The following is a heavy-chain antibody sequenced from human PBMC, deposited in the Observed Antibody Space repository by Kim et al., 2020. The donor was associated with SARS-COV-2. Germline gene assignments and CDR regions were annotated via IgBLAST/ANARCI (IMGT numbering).Heavy chain of an antibody. Sequence: GGSLRLSCAASGFTFSSYGMHWVRQAPGKGLEWVAVISYDGSNKYYADSVKGRFTISRDNSKNTLYLQMNSLRAEDTAVYYCAKDLTYYYGSGSRKRRDYWGQGTLVTVSS. V-gene: IGHV3-30*18. CDR3: AKDLTYYYGSGSRKRRDY. CDR1: GFTFSSYG. CDR2: ISYDGSNK. D-gene: IGHD3-10*01. J-gene: IGHJ4*02.